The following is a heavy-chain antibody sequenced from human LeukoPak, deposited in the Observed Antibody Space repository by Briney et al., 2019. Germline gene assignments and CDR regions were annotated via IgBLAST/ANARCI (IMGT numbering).Heavy chain of an antibody. CDR2: ISTDGST. D-gene: IGHD2-15*01. CDR3: ARVGYCSGGSCIDFDY. V-gene: IGHV4-4*09. J-gene: IGHJ4*02. Sequence: PSETLSLTCTVSGASISSYHWSWVRQPPGKGLEWIGYISTDGSTNYSPSLKSRVTISVDTSTNQFSLRLSSVTAADTAVYYCARVGYCSGGSCIDFDYWGQGTLVTVSS. CDR1: GASISSYH.